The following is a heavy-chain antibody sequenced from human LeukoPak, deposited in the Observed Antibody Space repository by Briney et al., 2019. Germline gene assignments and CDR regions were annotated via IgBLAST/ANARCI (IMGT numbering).Heavy chain of an antibody. J-gene: IGHJ5*02. D-gene: IGHD3-10*01. CDR1: GYSISRGYY. V-gene: IGHV4-38-2*02. Sequence: ETLSLTCNVSGYSISRGYYWGWIRQPPGKGLEWIGSVHHTGSTYYNPSLRSRVSISVDKSTNHISLEVTSVTAADTAVYYCARDWGFGDSEDWFDPWGQGTLVTVSS. CDR3: ARDWGFGDSEDWFDP. CDR2: VHHTGST.